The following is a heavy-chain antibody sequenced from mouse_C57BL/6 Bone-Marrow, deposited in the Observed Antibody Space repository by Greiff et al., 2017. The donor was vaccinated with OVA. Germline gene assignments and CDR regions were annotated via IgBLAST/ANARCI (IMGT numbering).Heavy chain of an antibody. CDR3: ARPFRRDYYAMDY. V-gene: IGHV1-55*01. CDR1: GYTFTSYW. Sequence: QVQLQQPGAELVKPGASVKMSCKASGYTFTSYWITWVKQRPGQGLEWIGDIYPGSGSTNYNEKFKSKATLTVDTSSSTAYMQLSSLTSEDSAVYYCARPFRRDYYAMDYWGQGTSVTVSS. J-gene: IGHJ4*01. CDR2: IYPGSGST.